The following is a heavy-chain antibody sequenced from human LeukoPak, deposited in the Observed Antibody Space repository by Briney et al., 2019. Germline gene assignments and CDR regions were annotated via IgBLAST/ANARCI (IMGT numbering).Heavy chain of an antibody. Sequence: SVKVSCXASGGTFSSYAISWVRQAPGQGLEWMGGIIPIFGTANYAQKFQGRVTITADESTSTAYMELSSLRSEDTAVYYCAREGRYCSGGSCYSGWFDPWGQGTLVTVSS. J-gene: IGHJ5*02. D-gene: IGHD2-15*01. CDR2: IIPIFGTA. V-gene: IGHV1-69*13. CDR3: AREGRYCSGGSCYSGWFDP. CDR1: GGTFSSYA.